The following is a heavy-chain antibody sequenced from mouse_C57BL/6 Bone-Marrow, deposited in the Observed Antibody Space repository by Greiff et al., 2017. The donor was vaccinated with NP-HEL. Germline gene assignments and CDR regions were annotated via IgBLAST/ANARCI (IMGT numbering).Heavy chain of an antibody. V-gene: IGHV3-6*01. Sequence: EVQLQQSGPGLVKPSQSLSLTCSVTGYSITRGYYWNWIRQFPGNKLEWMGYISYDGSTNYNPSIKNRISITRDTSKNTFFLKLNSVTTEDTATYYCARDHDTWFAYWGQGTLVTVSA. CDR3: ARDHDTWFAY. J-gene: IGHJ3*01. CDR2: ISYDGST. CDR1: GYSITRGYY.